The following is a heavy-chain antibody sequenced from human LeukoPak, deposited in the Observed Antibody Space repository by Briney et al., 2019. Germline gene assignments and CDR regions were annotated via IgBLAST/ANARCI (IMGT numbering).Heavy chain of an antibody. CDR3: ARDWYSSGWSSGSGAFDI. CDR1: GGSVSSGSYY. CDR2: IYYSGST. J-gene: IGHJ3*02. D-gene: IGHD6-19*01. V-gene: IGHV4-61*01. Sequence: SETLSLTCTVSGGSVSSGSYYWSWIRQPPGKGLEWIGHIYYSGSTNYNPSLKSRVTISVDTSKNQFSLKLSSVTAADTAVYYCARDWYSSGWSSGSGAFDIWGQGTMVTVSS.